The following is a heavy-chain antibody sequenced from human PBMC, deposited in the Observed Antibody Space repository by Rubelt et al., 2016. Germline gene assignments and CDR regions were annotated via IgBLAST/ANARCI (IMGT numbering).Heavy chain of an antibody. V-gene: IGHV1-2*04. CDR3: ARGDGYNYFDY. CDR2: INPNSGGA. D-gene: IGHD5-24*01. J-gene: IGHJ4*02. CDR1: GYTFTGYY. Sequence: QVQLVQSGAEVKKPGASVKVSCKASGYTFTGYYMHWVRQAPGQGLEWMGWINPNSGGAIYAQKFQGWVTMTRETSISTAYMELGRLRSDDTAVYYCARGDGYNYFDYWGQGTMVTVSS.